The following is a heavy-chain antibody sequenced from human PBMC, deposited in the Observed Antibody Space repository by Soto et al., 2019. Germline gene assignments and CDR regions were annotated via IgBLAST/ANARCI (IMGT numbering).Heavy chain of an antibody. D-gene: IGHD3-10*01. V-gene: IGHV1-3*01. J-gene: IGHJ6*02. CDR1: GYTFTSYA. CDR3: ARGSGGSGSYYKAFRSRGMDV. CDR2: INAGNGNT. Sequence: GASVKVSCKASGYTFTSYAMHWVRQAPGQRLEWMGWINAGNGNTKYSQKFQGRVTITRDTSASTAYMELSSLRSEDTAVYYCARGSGGSGSYYKAFRSRGMDVWGQGTTVTVSS.